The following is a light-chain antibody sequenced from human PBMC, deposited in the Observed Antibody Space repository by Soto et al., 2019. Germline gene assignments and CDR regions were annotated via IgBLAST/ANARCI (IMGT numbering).Light chain of an antibody. Sequence: EIVLTQSPATLSVSPGERATLSCRASQSVSSTLAWYQQKPGQAPRLLIYDASTRATGIPARFSGSGSGTEFTLSISRLQSEDFAVYYCQQYNNWPRTFGQGTKV. CDR2: DAS. J-gene: IGKJ1*01. V-gene: IGKV3-15*01. CDR3: QQYNNWPRT. CDR1: QSVSST.